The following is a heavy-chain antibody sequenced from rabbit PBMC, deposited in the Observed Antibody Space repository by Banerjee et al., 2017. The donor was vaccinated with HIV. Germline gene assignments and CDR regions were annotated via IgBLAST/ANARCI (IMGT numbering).Heavy chain of an antibody. V-gene: IGHV1S45*01. CDR2: IYAGSSGST. J-gene: IGHJ4*01. D-gene: IGHD8-1*01. Sequence: QEQLEESGGDLVKPGASLTLTCTASGFSFSGSYWISWVRQAPGKGLEWIACIYAGSSGSTYYASWAKGRFTISKTSSTTVTLQMTSLTAADTATYFCARDLTGTSYGYDFGLWGPGTLVTVS. CDR3: ARDLTGTSYGYDFGL. CDR1: GFSFSGSYW.